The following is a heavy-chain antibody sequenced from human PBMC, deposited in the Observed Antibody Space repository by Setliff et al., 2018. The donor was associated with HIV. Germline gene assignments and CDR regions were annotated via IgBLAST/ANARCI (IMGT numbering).Heavy chain of an antibody. CDR3: ARDGLLEAGIRFDY. Sequence: ASVKVSCKASGYTFTTYDIIWVRQATGQGLEWMGCMSPNSGNTGYAQKFQGRVTITADESSTTAYMELSSLRSDDTAVYYCARDGLLEAGIRFDYWGQGTLVTVSS. D-gene: IGHD6-19*01. J-gene: IGHJ4*02. CDR2: MSPNSGNT. V-gene: IGHV1-8*03. CDR1: GYTFTTYD.